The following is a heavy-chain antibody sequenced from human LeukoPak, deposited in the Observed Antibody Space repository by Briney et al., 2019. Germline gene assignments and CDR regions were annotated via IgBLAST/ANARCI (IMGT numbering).Heavy chain of an antibody. CDR1: GFTYSNYA. CDR2: ISGSGGNR. V-gene: IGHV3-23*01. CDR3: AKDTLGYYDILSGYYWGSFDY. D-gene: IGHD3-9*01. J-gene: IGHJ4*02. Sequence: GGSLRLSCSASGFTYSNYAMNWVRQAPGKGLEWVSSISGSGGNRHYADSVKGRFTISRDNSKKTLDLQMNSLRAEDTALYYCAKDTLGYYDILSGYYWGSFDYWGQGTLVTISS.